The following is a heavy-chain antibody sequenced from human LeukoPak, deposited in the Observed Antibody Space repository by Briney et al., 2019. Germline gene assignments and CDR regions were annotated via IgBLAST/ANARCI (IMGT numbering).Heavy chain of an antibody. CDR2: IYYRGST. CDR1: GGSISSGDYY. J-gene: IGHJ4*02. V-gene: IGHV4-30-4*01. D-gene: IGHD6-13*01. CDR3: ASFIAAGGTKRIDY. Sequence: SETLSLTCTVSGGSISSGDYYWSWIRQPPGKGLEWIGYIYYRGSTYYNPSLESRVTISVDTSKNQFSLKLSSVTAADTAVYYCASFIAAGGTKRIDYWGQGTLVTVSS.